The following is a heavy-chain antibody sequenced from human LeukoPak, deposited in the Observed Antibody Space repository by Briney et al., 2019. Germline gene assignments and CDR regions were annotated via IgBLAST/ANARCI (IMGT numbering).Heavy chain of an antibody. J-gene: IGHJ4*02. D-gene: IGHD4-17*01. V-gene: IGHV4-31*03. CDR1: GGSISSGGYY. CDR3: ARGDDYGDYIGY. Sequence: SETLSLTCTVSGGSISSGGYYWSWIRQHPGKGLEWIGYSYYSGSTYYNPSLKSRVTISVDTSKNQFSLKLSSVTAADTAVYYCARGDDYGDYIGYWGQGTLVTVSS. CDR2: SYYSGST.